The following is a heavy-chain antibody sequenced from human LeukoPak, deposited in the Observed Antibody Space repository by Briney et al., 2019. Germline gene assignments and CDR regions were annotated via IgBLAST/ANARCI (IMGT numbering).Heavy chain of an antibody. CDR1: GVSISNYY. V-gene: IGHV4-59*01. Sequence: SETLSLTCTVSGVSISNYYGSWIRQPPGKGLEWIGYIYYSGSTNYNPSLKSRVTISVDTSKNQFSLNLSSVTAADTAMYYCARDRSPEGYYDSSHWDYYHGMDVWGQGTTVTVSS. CDR3: ARDRSPEGYYDSSHWDYYHGMDV. CDR2: IYYSGST. D-gene: IGHD3-22*01. J-gene: IGHJ6*02.